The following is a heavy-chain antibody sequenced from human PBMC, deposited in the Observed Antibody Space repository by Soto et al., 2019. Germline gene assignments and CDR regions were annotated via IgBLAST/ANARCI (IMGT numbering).Heavy chain of an antibody. CDR3: ASLEMGAAGYLDY. V-gene: IGHV4-59*08. CDR2: IYYSGST. Sequence: QVQLQESGPGLVKPSETLSLTCTVSGDSISSYYWSWIRQPPGKGLEYIGYIYYSGSTNYNPSLNSRVXXSXDXXKSQFSLKLSSVTAADTAVYYCASLEMGAAGYLDYWGQGTLVTVSS. J-gene: IGHJ4*02. D-gene: IGHD6-13*01. CDR1: GDSISSYY.